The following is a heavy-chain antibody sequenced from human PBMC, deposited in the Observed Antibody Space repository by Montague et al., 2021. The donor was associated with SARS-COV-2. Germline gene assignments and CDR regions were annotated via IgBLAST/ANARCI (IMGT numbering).Heavy chain of an antibody. CDR3: ARLLRSCTNGVCRTYYYYAMDV. J-gene: IGHJ6*02. D-gene: IGHD2-8*01. CDR2: IYYSGST. CDR1: GGSISGYY. Sequence: SETLSLTCTVSGGSISGYYWSWIRQSPGKGLEWIGYIYYSGSTKYNPFLESRVTVSVDRSKNQVSLKLSSVTAADTAVYYCARLLRSCTNGVCRTYYYYAMDVWGQGTTVTVSS. V-gene: IGHV4-59*01.